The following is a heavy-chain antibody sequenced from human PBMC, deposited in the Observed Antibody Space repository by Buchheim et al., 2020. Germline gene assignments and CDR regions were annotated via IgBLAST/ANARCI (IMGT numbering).Heavy chain of an antibody. CDR3: ARLLGVFGMDV. CDR1: GGSISSSSYY. V-gene: IGHV4-39*01. Sequence: QLQLQESGPGLVKPSETLSLTCTVSGGSISSSSYYWGWIRQPPGKGLEWIGSIYYSGSTYYNTSPKSRVTISVDKSKNQFSLKLSSVTAADTAVYYCARLLGVFGMDVWGQGTT. D-gene: IGHD3-16*01. J-gene: IGHJ6*02. CDR2: IYYSGST.